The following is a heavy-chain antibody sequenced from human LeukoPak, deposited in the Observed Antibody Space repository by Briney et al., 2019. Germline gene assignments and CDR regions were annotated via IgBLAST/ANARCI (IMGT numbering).Heavy chain of an antibody. D-gene: IGHD6-19*01. CDR3: ARAPISSGWYSHTIKNYYYYYMDV. V-gene: IGHV1-69*13. Sequence: GASVKVSCKASGYTFTGYDINWVRQAPGQGLEWMGGIIPIFGTANYAQKFQGRVTITADESTSTAYMELSSLRSEDTAVYYCARAPISSGWYSHTIKNYYYYYMDVWGKGTTVTVSS. CDR2: IIPIFGTA. J-gene: IGHJ6*03. CDR1: GYTFTGYD.